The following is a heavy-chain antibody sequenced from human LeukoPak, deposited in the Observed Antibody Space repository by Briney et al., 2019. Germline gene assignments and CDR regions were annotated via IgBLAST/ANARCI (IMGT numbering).Heavy chain of an antibody. CDR1: GGSISSYY. V-gene: IGHV4-59*01. Sequence: QVQLQESAPGLVKPSETLSLTCTVSGGSISSYYWSWIRQPPGKGLEWIGYIYYSGSTTYNPSLKSRGTISVDTSKNQFSLKLSSVTAADTAVYYCARLTMVRGVYDAFDIWGQGTVVTVSS. CDR3: ARLTMVRGVYDAFDI. CDR2: IYYSGST. D-gene: IGHD3-10*01. J-gene: IGHJ3*02.